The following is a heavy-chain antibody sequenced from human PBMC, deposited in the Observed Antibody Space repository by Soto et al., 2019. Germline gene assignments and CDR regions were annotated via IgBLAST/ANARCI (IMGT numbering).Heavy chain of an antibody. V-gene: IGHV3-23*01. CDR1: GFTFSNYA. D-gene: IGHD3-3*01. J-gene: IGHJ6*02. Sequence: GGSLRLSCAASGFTFSNYAMSWVRQAPGKGLEWVPAISGSGGSTYYADSVKGRFIISRDNSKNTLYLQMNRLRAEDTAVYYCAKEGTIFGVVTHRWVGYYYYGMDVWGQGTTVTVSS. CDR2: ISGSGGST. CDR3: AKEGTIFGVVTHRWVGYYYYGMDV.